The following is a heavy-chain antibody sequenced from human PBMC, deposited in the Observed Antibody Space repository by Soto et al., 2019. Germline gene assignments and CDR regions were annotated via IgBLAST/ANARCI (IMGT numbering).Heavy chain of an antibody. CDR2: IIPILGIA. V-gene: IGHV1-69*02. J-gene: IGHJ6*02. CDR1: VGTFSSYT. D-gene: IGHD6-13*01. Sequence: SVKVSCKASVGTFSSYTISWVRQAPGQGLEWMGRIIPILGIANYAQKFQGRVTITADKSTSTAYMELSSLRSEDTAVYYCARGAAAGIWGYYYYGMDVWGQGTTVTVSS. CDR3: ARGAAAGIWGYYYYGMDV.